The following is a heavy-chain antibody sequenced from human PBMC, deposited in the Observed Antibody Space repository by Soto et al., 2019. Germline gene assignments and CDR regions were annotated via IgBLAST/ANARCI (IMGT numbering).Heavy chain of an antibody. CDR2: INGDGTT. Sequence: PGGSLRLSCAASGFIFNNYWMHWVRQAPGKGLVWVARINGDGTTTYVDSVKGRFTISRDNAKNRVYLQMNSLRVEDTAMYYCGRGSGPRGRPYWGQGISVTVSS. CDR3: GRGSGPRGRPY. J-gene: IGHJ4*02. CDR1: GFIFNNYW. D-gene: IGHD6-25*01. V-gene: IGHV3-74*01.